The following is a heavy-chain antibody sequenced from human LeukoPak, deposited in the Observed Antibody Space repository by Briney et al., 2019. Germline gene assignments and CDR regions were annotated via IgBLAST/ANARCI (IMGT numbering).Heavy chain of an antibody. J-gene: IGHJ4*02. CDR3: ARGIAGYSSGHYFDY. CDR1: GYTFTGYY. Sequence: GASVKVSCKASGYTFTGYYMHWVRQAPGQGLEWMGRINPNSGGTNYAQKFQGRVTMTRDTSISTAYMELSRPRSDDTAVYYCARGIAGYSSGHYFDYWGQGTLVTVSS. V-gene: IGHV1-2*06. D-gene: IGHD6-19*01. CDR2: INPNSGGT.